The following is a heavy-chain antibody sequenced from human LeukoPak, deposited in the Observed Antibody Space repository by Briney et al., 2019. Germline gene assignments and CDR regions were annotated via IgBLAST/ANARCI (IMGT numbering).Heavy chain of an antibody. D-gene: IGHD3-22*01. CDR3: ARAKITMIVAGCFDY. V-gene: IGHV4-31*03. J-gene: IGHJ4*02. CDR2: IYYSGST. CDR1: GGSISSGGYY. Sequence: SQTLSLTCTVSGGSISSGGYYWSWIRQHPGKGLECLGYIYYSGSTYYNPSLKSRVTISVDTSKNQSSLKLSSVTAADTAVYYCARAKITMIVAGCFDYWGQGTLVTVSS.